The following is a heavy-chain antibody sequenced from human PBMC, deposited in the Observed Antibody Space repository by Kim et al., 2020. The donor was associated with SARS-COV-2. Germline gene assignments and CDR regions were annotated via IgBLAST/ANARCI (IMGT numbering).Heavy chain of an antibody. CDR3: TRDLQMTRAIFPYFYGMDV. CDR1: GFTFSDYE. CDR2: ISGSGKTT. Sequence: PGGSLRLSCVASGFTFSDYEMNWVRQSPGMGLEWVSFISGSGKTTHYADSAKGRFTISRDNAKNSLYLELNTLRAEDTAVYYCTRDLQMTRAIFPYFYGMDVWGQGTTVIVSS. D-gene: IGHD3-3*01. V-gene: IGHV3-48*03. J-gene: IGHJ6*02.